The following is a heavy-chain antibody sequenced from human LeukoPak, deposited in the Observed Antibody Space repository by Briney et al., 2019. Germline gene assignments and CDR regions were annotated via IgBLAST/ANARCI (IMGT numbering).Heavy chain of an antibody. CDR2: IYYSGST. J-gene: IGHJ4*02. CDR1: GGSISSYY. Sequence: PSETLSLTCTVSGGSISSYYWSWIRQPPGKGLEWIGYIYYSGSTNYNPSLKSRVTISVDTSKNQFSLKLSSVTAADTAVYYCARHMGGYSYAIFDYWGQGTLVTVSS. CDR3: ARHMGGYSYAIFDY. D-gene: IGHD5-18*01. V-gene: IGHV4-59*08.